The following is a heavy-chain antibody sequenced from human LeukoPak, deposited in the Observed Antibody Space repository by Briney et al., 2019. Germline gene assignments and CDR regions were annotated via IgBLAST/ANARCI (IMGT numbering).Heavy chain of an antibody. CDR1: GFAVSSNY. J-gene: IGHJ4*02. CDR2: IYSGGNT. V-gene: IGHV3-53*01. Sequence: GGSLRLSCAASGFAVSSNYMNWVRQAPGQGREWVSVIYSGGNTYYADSVKGRFTISRDNSKNTVYLQMNSLRAEDTAVYYCAREYYYDSSGPFDYWGQGTLVTVSS. D-gene: IGHD3-22*01. CDR3: AREYYYDSSGPFDY.